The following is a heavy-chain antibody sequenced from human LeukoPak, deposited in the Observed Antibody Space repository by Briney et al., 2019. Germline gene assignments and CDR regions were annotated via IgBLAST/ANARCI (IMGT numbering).Heavy chain of an antibody. D-gene: IGHD2-2*01. CDR2: INAGNGNT. CDR1: GYTFTSYA. V-gene: IGHV1-3*01. J-gene: IGHJ6*04. CDR3: ARGDPQGYCSSTSCYGAGIYYYYGMDV. Sequence: ASVKVSCKASGYTFTSYAMHWVRQAPGQRLEWMGWINAGNGNTKYSQKFQGRVTITRDTSASTAYVELSSLRSEDTAVYYCARGDPQGYCSSTSCYGAGIYYYYGMDVWGKGTTVTVSS.